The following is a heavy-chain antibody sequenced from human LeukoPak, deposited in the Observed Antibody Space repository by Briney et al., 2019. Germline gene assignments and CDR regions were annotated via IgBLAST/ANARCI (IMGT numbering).Heavy chain of an antibody. D-gene: IGHD3-22*01. CDR2: ISSDSSYI. J-gene: IGHJ3*02. V-gene: IGHV3-21*01. CDR3: ARVFTVITLFEASDI. Sequence: GGSLRLSCAASGFIFRSYSMNWVRQAPGKGLEWVSSISSDSSYIYYADSVKGRCTISRENAKNSLYLQMNSLRDEDTAVYYCARVFTVITLFEASDIWGQGTMVTVSS. CDR1: GFIFRSYS.